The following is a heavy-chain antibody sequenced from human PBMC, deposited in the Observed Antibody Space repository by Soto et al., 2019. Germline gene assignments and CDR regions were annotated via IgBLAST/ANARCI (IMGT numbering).Heavy chain of an antibody. CDR2: INPNSGGT. D-gene: IGHD3-3*01. CDR3: ARGVVPRPTHYGMDV. J-gene: IGHJ6*02. V-gene: IGHV1-2*04. Sequence: QVQLVQSGAEVKKPGSSVKVSCKASGGTFSSYAISWVRQAPGQGLEWMGWINPNSGGTNYAQKFQGWVTMTRDTSISTAYMELSRLRSDDTAVYYCARGVVPRPTHYGMDVWGQGTTVTVSS. CDR1: GGTFSSYA.